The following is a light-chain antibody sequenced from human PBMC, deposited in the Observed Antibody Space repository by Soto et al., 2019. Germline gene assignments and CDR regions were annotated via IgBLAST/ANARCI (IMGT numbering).Light chain of an antibody. CDR3: CSHSTSGTWM. Sequence: QSALTQTASVSGSPGQSITISCTGSSSDVGGYNFVSWYQQHPGKAPKLIIHEVSNRPSGVSNRFSGSKSGNTASLTISGLQAEDEAVYYCCSHSTSGTWMFGGGTKVNVL. V-gene: IGLV2-14*03. CDR2: EVS. J-gene: IGLJ3*02. CDR1: SSDVGGYNF.